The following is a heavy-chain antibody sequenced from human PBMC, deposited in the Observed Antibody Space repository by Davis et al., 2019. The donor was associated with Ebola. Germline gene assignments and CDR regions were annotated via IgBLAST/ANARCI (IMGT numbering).Heavy chain of an antibody. Sequence: AASVQVSCKASGYTFTSYDIIWVRQATGQGLEWMGWMNPNSGNTGYAQKFQGKVTMTRDTSTSTAYLDLSSLRSEDTAVYYCARGRDSSGAFHSWGQGTLVTVSS. J-gene: IGHJ4*02. D-gene: IGHD3-22*01. CDR1: GYTFTSYD. CDR2: MNPNSGNT. V-gene: IGHV1-8*01. CDR3: ARGRDSSGAFHS.